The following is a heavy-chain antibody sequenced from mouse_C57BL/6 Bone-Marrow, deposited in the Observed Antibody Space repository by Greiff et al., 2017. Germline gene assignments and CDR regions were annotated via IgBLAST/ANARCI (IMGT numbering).Heavy chain of an antibody. V-gene: IGHV10-1*01. Sequence: EVKLVESGGGLVQPKGSLKLSCAASGFSFNTYAMNWVRQAPGKGLEWVARIRSKSNNYATYYADSVKDRFTISRDDSESMLYLQMNNLKTEDTAMYYCVRSRRGLLDYWGQGTSVTVSS. CDR1: GFSFNTYA. CDR3: VRSRRGLLDY. CDR2: IRSKSNNYAT. D-gene: IGHD3-3*01. J-gene: IGHJ4*01.